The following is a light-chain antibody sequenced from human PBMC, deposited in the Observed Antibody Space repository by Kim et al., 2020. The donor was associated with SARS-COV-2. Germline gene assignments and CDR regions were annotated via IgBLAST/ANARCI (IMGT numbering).Light chain of an antibody. J-gene: IGLJ3*02. CDR3: ATWDDSLSGWV. CDR2: KNT. V-gene: IGLV1-47*01. Sequence: GQRVTISCSGSSANIGTNSVYWYQQLPGPAPKLLIYKNTQRPSGVPDRFSGSKSGTSASLAISGLRSEDEADYYCATWDDSLSGWVFGGGTKLTVL. CDR1: SANIGTNS.